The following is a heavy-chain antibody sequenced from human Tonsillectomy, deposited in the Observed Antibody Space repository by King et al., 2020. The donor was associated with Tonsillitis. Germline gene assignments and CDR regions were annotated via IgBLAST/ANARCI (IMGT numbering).Heavy chain of an antibody. D-gene: IGHD3-16*01. J-gene: IGHJ4*02. CDR2: LYYSGRT. Sequence: VQLQESGPGLVKPSETLSLTCTVSCGSISSYYWSWIRQPPGKGLEWIGFLYYSGRTNYNPSLKSRVTISVDTSNNQFSLKLTSVTAADTAVYYCARGSAPWADYWGQGTPVTVSS. V-gene: IGHV4-59*01. CDR1: CGSISSYY. CDR3: ARGSAPWADY.